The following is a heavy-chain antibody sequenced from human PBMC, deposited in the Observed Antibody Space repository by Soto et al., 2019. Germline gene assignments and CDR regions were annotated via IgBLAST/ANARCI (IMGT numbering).Heavy chain of an antibody. CDR2: IHPGDSDT. CDR1: GYSFTIYC. D-gene: IGHD2-15*01. CDR3: ARTPGPEVAASLEYYYFSGMDV. Sequence: GPSLKISCESSGYSFTIYCIGWVRQMPWKGLEWMGIIHPGDSDTKYSPSFQGQVTISVDKSITTAYPQWSSLKASDTAMYYCARTPGPEVAASLEYYYFSGMDVWGQGTTVTVSS. V-gene: IGHV5-51*01. J-gene: IGHJ6*02.